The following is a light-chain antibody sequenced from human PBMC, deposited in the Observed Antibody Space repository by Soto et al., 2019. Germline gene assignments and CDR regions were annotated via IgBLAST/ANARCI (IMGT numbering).Light chain of an antibody. CDR2: AAS. J-gene: IGKJ1*01. CDR1: QSISSY. Sequence: DIQMTQSPASLSASVGDRVTITCRASQSISSYLNWYQQKPGKAPKLLIYAASSLHRGVPSRFSGSGSGTAFTLTISSLQPEDFATYYCQQSYCTPRTFGQGTKVDIK. CDR3: QQSYCTPRT. V-gene: IGKV1-39*01.